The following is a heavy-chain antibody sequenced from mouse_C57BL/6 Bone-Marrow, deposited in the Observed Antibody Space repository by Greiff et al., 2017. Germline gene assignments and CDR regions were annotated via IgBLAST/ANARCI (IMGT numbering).Heavy chain of an antibody. CDR3: ARVDGYWYYFDY. J-gene: IGHJ2*01. D-gene: IGHD2-3*01. Sequence: EVKLMESVGDLVKPGGSLKLSCAASGFTFSSYGMSWVRPTPDKRLEWVATISSGGSYTYSPDSVKGRFTISRDNAKNTPYLQMSSLNPEDTAMYYCARVDGYWYYFDYWGQGTTLTVSA. CDR1: GFTFSSYG. CDR2: ISSGGSYT. V-gene: IGHV5-6*01.